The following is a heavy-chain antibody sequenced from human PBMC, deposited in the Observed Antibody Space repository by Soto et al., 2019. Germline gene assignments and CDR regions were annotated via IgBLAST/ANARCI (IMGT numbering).Heavy chain of an antibody. CDR2: IYYSGST. J-gene: IGHJ5*02. CDR3: ARVFSDSSSFFDP. D-gene: IGHD6-13*01. CDR1: GGSISSGNYY. Sequence: QVQLQESGPGLVKPSQTLSLTRTVSGGSISSGNYYWSWIRQHPGKGLEWIGYIYYSGSTSYNPSLKSRVTISVDTSKNHFSLKLSSVTAADTAVYYCARVFSDSSSFFDPWGQGTLVTVSS. V-gene: IGHV4-31*03.